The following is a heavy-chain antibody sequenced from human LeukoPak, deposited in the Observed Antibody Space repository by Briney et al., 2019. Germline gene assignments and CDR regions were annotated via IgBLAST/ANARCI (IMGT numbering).Heavy chain of an antibody. V-gene: IGHV4-38-2*02. J-gene: IGHJ3*02. Sequence: PSETLSLTCTVSGYSISSGYYWGWIRQPPGKGLEWIGSIYHSGSTYYNPSLKSRVTISVDTSKNQFSLKLSSVTAADTAVYYCARDAVSDAFDIWGQGAMVTVSS. CDR2: IYHSGST. CDR3: ARDAVSDAFDI. CDR1: GYSISSGYY.